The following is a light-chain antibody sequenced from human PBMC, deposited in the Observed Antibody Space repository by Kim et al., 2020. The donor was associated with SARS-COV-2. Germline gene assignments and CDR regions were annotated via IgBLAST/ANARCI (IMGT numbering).Light chain of an antibody. CDR3: SSYTTSRVYV. V-gene: IGLV2-14*03. CDR1: SSDVGAYNY. Sequence: GKSITISCTGTSSDVGAYNYVSWYQQHPGKAPKLMIYDVSNRPSGVSNRFSASKSGNTASLSISGLQAEDEADYYCSSYTTSRVYVFGTGTKVTVL. J-gene: IGLJ1*01. CDR2: DVS.